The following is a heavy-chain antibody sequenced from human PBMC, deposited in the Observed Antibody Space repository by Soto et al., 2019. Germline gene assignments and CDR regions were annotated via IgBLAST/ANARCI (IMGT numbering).Heavy chain of an antibody. Sequence: QVQLVESGGAVVQPGRSLRVACEESGFIFSDYCMPWVRQAPGNGLAWVAAIYYDGSNEHYSDSVRCRFTISRDNSRNKLYLQMNSLRAEDTAIYYCARWWNDEEWVETMDVWGQGTTVTVSS. V-gene: IGHV3-30*19. CDR1: GFIFSDYC. J-gene: IGHJ6*01. CDR2: IYYDGSNE. D-gene: IGHD1-1*01. CDR3: ARWWNDEEWVETMDV.